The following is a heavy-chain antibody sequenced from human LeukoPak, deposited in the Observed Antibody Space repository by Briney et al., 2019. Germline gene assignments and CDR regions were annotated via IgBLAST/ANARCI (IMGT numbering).Heavy chain of an antibody. V-gene: IGHV3-23*01. CDR3: AKGPTRMVRGGFDY. Sequence: GGSLRLSCAASGFTFSSYAMSWVRQAPGKGLEWVSAISGSGGSTYYADSVKGRFTISRDNSKNTLYLQMNSMSAEDTAVYYCAKGPTRMVRGGFDYWGQGTLVTVSS. D-gene: IGHD3-10*01. CDR1: GFTFSSYA. CDR2: ISGSGGST. J-gene: IGHJ4*02.